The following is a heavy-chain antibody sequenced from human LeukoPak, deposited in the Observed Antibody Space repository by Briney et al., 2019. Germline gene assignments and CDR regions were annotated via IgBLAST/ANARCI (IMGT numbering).Heavy chain of an antibody. Sequence: GGSLRLSCAASGFTFSSYSMSWVRQAPGKGLEWVSFISSSSSDIYHADSVKGRFTTSRDNAKNSLFLQMNSLRAEDTAVYYCAKDLPAAVDWGQGTLVTVSS. CDR2: ISSSSSDI. V-gene: IGHV3-21*01. J-gene: IGHJ4*02. CDR1: GFTFSSYS. CDR3: AKDLPAAVD. D-gene: IGHD2-2*01.